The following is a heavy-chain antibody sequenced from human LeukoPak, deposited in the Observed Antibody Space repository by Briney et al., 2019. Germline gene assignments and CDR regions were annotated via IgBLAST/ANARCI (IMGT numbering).Heavy chain of an antibody. J-gene: IGHJ6*03. D-gene: IGHD6-19*01. CDR1: GGSISSSSYY. CDR2: IYYSGST. Sequence: SETLSLTCTVSGGSISSSSYYWGWIRQPPGKGLEWIGSIYYSGSTYYNPSPKSRVTISVDTSKNQFSLKLSSVTAADTAVYYCARVGDGIAVAGTYYMDVWGKGTTVTVSS. V-gene: IGHV4-39*07. CDR3: ARVGDGIAVAGTYYMDV.